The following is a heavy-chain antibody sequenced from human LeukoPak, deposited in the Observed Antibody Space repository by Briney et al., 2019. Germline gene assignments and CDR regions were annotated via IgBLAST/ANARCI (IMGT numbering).Heavy chain of an antibody. Sequence: SETLSLTCAVYGGSFSGYYXXXXXXXXXXXXXXIGEINHSGSXXXXPSLXSRVXXXVDTSKNQFSLKLSSVTAADTAVYYCASHGATTPMDYWGQGTLVTVSS. CDR3: ASHGATTPMDY. CDR1: GGSFSGYY. D-gene: IGHD5-12*01. CDR2: INHSGSX. V-gene: IGHV4-34*01. J-gene: IGHJ4*02.